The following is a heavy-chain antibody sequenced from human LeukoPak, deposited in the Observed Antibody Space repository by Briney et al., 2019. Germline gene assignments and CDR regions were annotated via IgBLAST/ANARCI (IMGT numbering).Heavy chain of an antibody. D-gene: IGHD6-19*01. Sequence: GGSLRLSCAASGFTFDIYAMTWVRQAPGKGLEWVSGVTHSGDSTYYADSVKGRFTISRDNSKDTLYLQMNSLRAEDTAVYFCAEVAVTGPSFDYWGQGTLVSVSS. J-gene: IGHJ4*02. CDR1: GFTFDIYA. CDR2: VTHSGDST. V-gene: IGHV3-23*01. CDR3: AEVAVTGPSFDY.